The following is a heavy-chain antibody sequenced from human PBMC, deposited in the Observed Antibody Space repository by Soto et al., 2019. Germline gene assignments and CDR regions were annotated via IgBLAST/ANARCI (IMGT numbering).Heavy chain of an antibody. CDR1: GFTFSTYT. J-gene: IGHJ5*01. CDR3: ARDILSGGAYPDS. D-gene: IGHD3-10*01. V-gene: IGHV3-21*01. CDR2: ISSGSSYI. Sequence: GGSLRLSCAASGFTFSTYTMNWVRQAPGKGLEWISSISSGSSYIYYAGSVKGRFTISRDNAKNSLFLQMNSLRADDTAVYYCARDILSGGAYPDSWGQGTKVTVAS.